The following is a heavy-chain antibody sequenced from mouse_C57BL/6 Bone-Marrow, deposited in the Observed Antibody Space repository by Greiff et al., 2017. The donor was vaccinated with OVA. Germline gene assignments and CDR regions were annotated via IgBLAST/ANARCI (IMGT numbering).Heavy chain of an antibody. Sequence: EVMLVESGGGLVKPGGSLKLSCAASGFTFSDYGMHWVRQAPEKGLEWVAYISSGSSTIYYADTVKGRFTISRDNAKNTLFLQMTSLRSEDTAMYYCAKRTLAWFAYWGQGTLVTVSA. J-gene: IGHJ3*01. CDR3: AKRTLAWFAY. CDR2: ISSGSSTI. V-gene: IGHV5-17*01. CDR1: GFTFSDYG.